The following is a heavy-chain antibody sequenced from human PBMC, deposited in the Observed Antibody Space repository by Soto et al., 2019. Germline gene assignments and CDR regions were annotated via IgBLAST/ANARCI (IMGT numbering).Heavy chain of an antibody. J-gene: IGHJ5*02. CDR1: GFSVSDNY. CDR3: ARDPGYGRGVSFDP. D-gene: IGHD2-8*01. V-gene: IGHV3-66*01. CDR2: IYSIVDT. Sequence: GGSLRLSCAASGFSVSDNYMSWVRQAPGKGFECILVIYSIVDTYYADSVKGRLTISRDISRNTLYFQINDLRVEDTVIYYCARDPGYGRGVSFDPWGQGIPVTVSS.